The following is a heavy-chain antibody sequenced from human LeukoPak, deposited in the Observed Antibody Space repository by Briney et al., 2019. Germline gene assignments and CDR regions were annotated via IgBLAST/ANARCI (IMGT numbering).Heavy chain of an antibody. V-gene: IGHV1-69*01. CDR2: IIPIFGTA. CDR1: GGTFSSYA. J-gene: IGHJ4*02. D-gene: IGHD3-22*01. CDR3: ALYYYDSSGYGY. Sequence: SVKVSCEASGGTFSSYAISWVRQAPGQGLEWMGGIIPIFGTANYAQKFQGRVTITADESTSTAYMELSSLRSEDTAVYYCALYYYDSSGYGYWGQGTLVTVSS.